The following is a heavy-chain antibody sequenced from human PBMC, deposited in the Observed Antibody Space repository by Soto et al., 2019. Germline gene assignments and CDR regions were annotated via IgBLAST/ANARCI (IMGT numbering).Heavy chain of an antibody. D-gene: IGHD2-2*01. J-gene: IGHJ6*02. CDR1: GGTFSSYA. Sequence: QVQLVQSGAEVKKPGSSVEVSCKASGGTFSSYAISWVRQAPGQGLEWMGGIIPISETTNYAQKFQGRVTITADESKSTAYMEXXXXRSEDTAVYYCARSQGSSTSLEIYYYYYYGMDVWGQGTTVIVSS. CDR3: ARSQGSSTSLEIYYYYYYGMDV. V-gene: IGHV1-69*01. CDR2: IIPISETT.